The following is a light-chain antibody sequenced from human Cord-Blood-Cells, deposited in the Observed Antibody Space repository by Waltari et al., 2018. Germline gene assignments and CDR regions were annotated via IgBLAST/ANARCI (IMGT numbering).Light chain of an antibody. CDR1: QSVSSSY. CDR3: QQYGSSPRT. J-gene: IGKJ1*01. Sequence: EIVLTQSPGTLSLSPGDRATLSCRASQSVSSSYLAWYQQKPGQAPRLLIYGASSRATGSPDRFSGSGSGTDFTLTISRREPEDFAVYYCQQYGSSPRTFGQGTKVEIK. CDR2: GAS. V-gene: IGKV3-20*01.